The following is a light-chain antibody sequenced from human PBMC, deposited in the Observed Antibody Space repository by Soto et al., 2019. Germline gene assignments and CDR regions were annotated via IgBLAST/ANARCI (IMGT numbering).Light chain of an antibody. Sequence: QSALTQPASVSGSPGQSITISCTGTSSDVGGSNYVSWYQQHPGKAPKLMIYEVSNRPSGVSNRFSGSKSGNTASLTISGLQAEDEADYYCSSYTSSITPYVVFGGGTKVTVL. J-gene: IGLJ2*01. CDR3: SSYTSSITPYVV. CDR1: SSDVGGSNY. CDR2: EVS. V-gene: IGLV2-14*01.